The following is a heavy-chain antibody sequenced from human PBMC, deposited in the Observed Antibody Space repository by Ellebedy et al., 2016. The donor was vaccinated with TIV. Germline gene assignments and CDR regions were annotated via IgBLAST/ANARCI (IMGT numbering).Heavy chain of an antibody. V-gene: IGHV3-48*04. CDR3: ASAARGSGAYESF. CDR1: GFSFSTYG. J-gene: IGHJ4*02. Sequence: GESLKISCAASGFSFSTYGMNWVRQAPGKGLEWLSYITSTSDTKYYADSVKGRFTISRDNPKNSLYLQMNSLRADDTDLYYCASAARGSGAYESFWGQGTQVTVSS. CDR2: ITSTSDTK. D-gene: IGHD5-12*01.